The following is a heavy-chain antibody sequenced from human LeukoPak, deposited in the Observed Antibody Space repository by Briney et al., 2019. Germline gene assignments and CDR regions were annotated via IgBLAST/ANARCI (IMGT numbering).Heavy chain of an antibody. CDR1: GFTFSSYA. Sequence: GGSLRLSCAASGFTFSSYAMSWVRQAPGKGLEWVSAISGSGGSTYYADSVKGRFTISRDNSKNTLYLQMNSLRAEDTAGYYCAKTGSSWYNGYWGQGTLVTVSS. CDR2: ISGSGGST. V-gene: IGHV3-23*01. D-gene: IGHD6-13*01. J-gene: IGHJ4*02. CDR3: AKTGSSWYNGY.